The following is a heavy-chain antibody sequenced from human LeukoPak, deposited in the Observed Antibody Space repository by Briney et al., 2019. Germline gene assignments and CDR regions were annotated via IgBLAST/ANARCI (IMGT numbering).Heavy chain of an antibody. J-gene: IGHJ4*02. Sequence: SETLSLTCTVSGGSISSGSYYWSWIRQPAGEGLEWIGRIYTSGSTNYNPSLKSRVTISVDTSKNQFSLKLSSVTAADTAVYYCARGSPRLEVTIDYWGQGTLVTVSS. V-gene: IGHV4-61*02. CDR1: GGSISSGSYY. CDR3: ARGSPRLEVTIDY. CDR2: IYTSGST. D-gene: IGHD1-26*01.